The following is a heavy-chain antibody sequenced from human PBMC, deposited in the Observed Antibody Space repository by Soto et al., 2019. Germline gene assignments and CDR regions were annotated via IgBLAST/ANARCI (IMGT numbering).Heavy chain of an antibody. CDR1: GFTFNDYA. Sequence: EVQLLESGGDLVQPGGSLRLSCAASGFTFNDYAMTWVRQAPGKGLEWVSSITSSGDSIYYADSVKGRFTVSRDNSNNFLYMRMNSLTAGDTAIYYCAKPDLRGYYYSLWGQGTLVTVS. CDR3: AKPDLRGYYYSL. V-gene: IGHV3-23*01. D-gene: IGHD3-22*01. J-gene: IGHJ4*02. CDR2: ITSSGDSI.